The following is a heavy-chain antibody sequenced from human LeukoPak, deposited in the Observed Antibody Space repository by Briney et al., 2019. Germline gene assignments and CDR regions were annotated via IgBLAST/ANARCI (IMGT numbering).Heavy chain of an antibody. CDR3: ARDGRWLAYFDY. CDR1: GFTFRAYS. J-gene: IGHJ4*02. CDR2: ISSSSSTI. Sequence: AGGSLRLSCAASGFTFRAYSMNGVRQAPGKGPEWVSHISSSSSTIYYADSVKGRFTISGDNSKKALYLQTSSLRAEDTAVYYCARDGRWLAYFDYWGQGTLVTVSS. V-gene: IGHV3-48*01. D-gene: IGHD6-19*01.